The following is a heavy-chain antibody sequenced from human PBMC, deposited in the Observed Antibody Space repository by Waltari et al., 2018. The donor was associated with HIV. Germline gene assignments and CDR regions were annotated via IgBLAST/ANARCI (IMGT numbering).Heavy chain of an antibody. Sequence: QVQLQQWGAGLLKPSETLSLTCAVYVGSFSAYRSIRIRQPPGKGLEWIGEINHSGSTNYNPSLKSRVTMSLDTSKNQFSLKLSSVTAADTAVYYCARRRMESYGMDVWGQGTTVTVSS. J-gene: IGHJ6*02. D-gene: IGHD1-1*01. V-gene: IGHV4-34*01. CDR2: INHSGST. CDR3: ARRRMESYGMDV. CDR1: VGSFSAYR.